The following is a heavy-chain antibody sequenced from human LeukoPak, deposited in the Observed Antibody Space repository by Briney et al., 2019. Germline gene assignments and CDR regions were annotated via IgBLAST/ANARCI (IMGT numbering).Heavy chain of an antibody. V-gene: IGHV3-21*01. Sequence: GGSLRLSCAASGFTFSSYSMNWVRQAPGKGLEWVSSISSSSSYIYYADSVKGRFTISRDNAKNSLYLQMNSLRAEDTAVYYCARDSSSGWFDAFDIWGQGAMVTVSS. J-gene: IGHJ3*02. D-gene: IGHD6-19*01. CDR1: GFTFSSYS. CDR3: ARDSSSGWFDAFDI. CDR2: ISSSSSYI.